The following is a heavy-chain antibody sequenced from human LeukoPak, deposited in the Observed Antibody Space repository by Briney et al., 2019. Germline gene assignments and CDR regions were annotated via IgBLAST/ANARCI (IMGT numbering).Heavy chain of an antibody. CDR1: GGSFSGYY. J-gene: IGHJ4*02. CDR3: AKGREKYFDWLLTY. D-gene: IGHD3-9*01. V-gene: IGHV4-34*01. CDR2: INHSRST. Sequence: SETLSLTCAVYGGSFSGYYWSWIRQPPGKGLEWIGEINHSRSTNYNPSLKSRVSISGDTSKNQFSLKLSSVTAADTAVYYCAKGREKYFDWLLTYWGQGTLVTVSS.